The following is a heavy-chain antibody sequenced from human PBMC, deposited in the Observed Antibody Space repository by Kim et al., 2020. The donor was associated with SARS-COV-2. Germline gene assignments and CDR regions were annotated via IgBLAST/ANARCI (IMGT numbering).Heavy chain of an antibody. J-gene: IGHJ2*01. CDR2: IYTSGST. CDR3: ARERGAVLYFGDWYFDL. Sequence: SETLSLTCTVSGGSISSGSYYWSWIRQPAGKGLEWIGCIYTSGSTNYNPSLKSRVTISVDTSKNQFSLKLSSVTAADTAVYYCARERGAVLYFGDWYFDLWGRGTLVTVSS. V-gene: IGHV4-61*02. CDR1: GGSISSGSYY. D-gene: IGHD3-9*01.